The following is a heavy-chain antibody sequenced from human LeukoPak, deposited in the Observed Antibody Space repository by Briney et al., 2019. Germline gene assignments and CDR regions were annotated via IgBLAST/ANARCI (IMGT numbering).Heavy chain of an antibody. CDR1: GYTFTGYY. CDR2: INPNSGGT. Sequence: ASVKVSCKASGYTFTGYYMHWVRQAPGQGLEWMGWINPNSGGTNYAQKFQGRVTMTRDTSISSAYMELSRLRSDDTAVYYCARDEARAMPKTLRYWGQGTLVTVSS. CDR3: ARDEARAMPKTLRY. V-gene: IGHV1-2*02. J-gene: IGHJ4*02. D-gene: IGHD2-2*01.